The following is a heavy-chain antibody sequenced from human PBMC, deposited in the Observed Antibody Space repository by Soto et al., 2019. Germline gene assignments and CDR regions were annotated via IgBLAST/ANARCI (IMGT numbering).Heavy chain of an antibody. CDR3: ARGDPYYYGSGSYLGPDY. Sequence: GASVKVSCKASGGTFSSYAISWVRQAPGQGLEWMGGIIPIFGTANYAQKFQGRVTFTADESTSTAYMELSSLRSEDTAVYYCARGDPYYYGSGSYLGPDYWGQGTLVTVSS. V-gene: IGHV1-69*13. CDR1: GGTFSSYA. CDR2: IIPIFGTA. J-gene: IGHJ4*02. D-gene: IGHD3-10*01.